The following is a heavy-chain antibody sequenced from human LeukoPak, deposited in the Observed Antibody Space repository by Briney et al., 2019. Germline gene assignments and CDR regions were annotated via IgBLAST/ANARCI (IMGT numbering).Heavy chain of an antibody. J-gene: IGHJ4*02. Sequence: GGSLRLSCAASGFTVISNDMSWVRQAPGKGLEWVSVIYSGGSTYYADSVKGRFTISRDNSKNTLYLQMNSLRAEDTAVYYCASLTMKANYYDSSGYSDYWGQGTLVTVSS. V-gene: IGHV3-53*01. CDR3: ASLTMKANYYDSSGYSDY. D-gene: IGHD3-22*01. CDR2: IYSGGST. CDR1: GFTVISND.